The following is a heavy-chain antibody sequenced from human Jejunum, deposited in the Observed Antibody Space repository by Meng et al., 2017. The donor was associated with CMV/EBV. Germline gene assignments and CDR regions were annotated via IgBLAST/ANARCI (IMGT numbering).Heavy chain of an antibody. Sequence: QVRLRESGPALVKPSETLSLTCAVSGDSITNHNWWAWVRQPPGKGLEWIGEIPHRGSSAYNPSLKSRVSMSIDKSKNQFSLKLTSVTAADTAVYFCARGSIFVSFDSWGQGTLVTVSS. CDR2: IPHRGSS. D-gene: IGHD3-3*01. V-gene: IGHV4-4*02. CDR3: ARGSIFVSFDS. J-gene: IGHJ4*02. CDR1: GDSITNHNW.